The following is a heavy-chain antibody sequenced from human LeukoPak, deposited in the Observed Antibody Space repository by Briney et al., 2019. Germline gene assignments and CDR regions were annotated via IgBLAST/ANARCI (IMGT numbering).Heavy chain of an antibody. CDR2: IFYSGST. V-gene: IGHV4-59*08. CDR3: ARERGGGFRFDS. D-gene: IGHD3-10*01. J-gene: IGHJ4*02. CDR1: VGSKCRLD. Sequence: PSETPSLTCTLSVGSKCRLDSSCMPHPPEEGLVSLGYIFYSGSTTYNPPLKSRLTLSQDTPQNQCSLRKRSVTAPDSAMYFFARERGGGFRFDSWGQGNLVTVSS.